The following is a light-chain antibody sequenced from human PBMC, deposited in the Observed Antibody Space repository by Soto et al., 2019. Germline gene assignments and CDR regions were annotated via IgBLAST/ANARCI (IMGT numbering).Light chain of an antibody. CDR2: DVS. V-gene: IGLV2-14*03. Sequence: QSALTQPASVSGSPGQSITISCTGTDSDVGGYHYVSWYQHHPGNAPKVMIYDVSNRPSGVSNRFSGSKSGNTASLTISGLQAEDEADYYCSSYTTSGVGVFGGGTKVTVL. J-gene: IGLJ2*01. CDR3: SSYTTSGVGV. CDR1: DSDVGGYHY.